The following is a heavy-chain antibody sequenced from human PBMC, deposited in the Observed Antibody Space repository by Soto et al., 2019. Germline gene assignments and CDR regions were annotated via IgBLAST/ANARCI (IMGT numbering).Heavy chain of an antibody. CDR3: ATNFIGGRIQSPFDL. CDR2: LSDNVGTT. CDR1: GVPFGTFT. V-gene: IGHV3-23*04. J-gene: IGHJ4*01. D-gene: IGHD1-1*01. Sequence: EVQLVESGGGLVQPGGSLRLSCAFSGVPFGTFTMNWVRQAPGNGLEWVSGLSDNVGTTHYAYSVKGRFTISRDKSKKSLYLQMNNLRAEDTAVYYCATNFIGGRIQSPFDLWGHGTLGTVAA.